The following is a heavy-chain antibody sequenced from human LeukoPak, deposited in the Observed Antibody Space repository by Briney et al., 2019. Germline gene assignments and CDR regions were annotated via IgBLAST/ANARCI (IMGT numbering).Heavy chain of an antibody. Sequence: KSGGSLRLSCAASGFTFSNAWMSWVRQAPGKGLEWVGRIKSKTDGGTTDYAAPVKGRFTISRDDSKNTLYLQMNSLKTEDTAVYYCASARTRRWLQSGGAFDIWGQGTMVTVSS. CDR2: IKSKTDGGTT. D-gene: IGHD5-24*01. CDR1: GFTFSNAW. CDR3: ASARTRRWLQSGGAFDI. J-gene: IGHJ3*02. V-gene: IGHV3-15*01.